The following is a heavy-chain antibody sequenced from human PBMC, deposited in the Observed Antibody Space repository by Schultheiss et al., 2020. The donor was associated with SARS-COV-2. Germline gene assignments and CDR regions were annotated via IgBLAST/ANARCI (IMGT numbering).Heavy chain of an antibody. J-gene: IGHJ4*02. CDR3: ARSTGGSYAYFDY. D-gene: IGHD1-26*01. V-gene: IGHV4-34*01. Sequence: SETLSLTCAVYGGSFSGYYWSWIRQPPGKGLEWIGEINHSGSTNYNPSLKSRVTISVDTSKNQFSLKLSSVTAADTAVYYCARSTGGSYAYFDYWGQGTLVTDSS. CDR1: GGSFSGYY. CDR2: INHSGST.